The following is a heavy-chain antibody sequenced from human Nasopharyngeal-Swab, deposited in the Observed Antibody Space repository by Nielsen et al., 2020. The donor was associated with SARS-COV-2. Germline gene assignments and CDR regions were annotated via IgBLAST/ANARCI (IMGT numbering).Heavy chain of an antibody. J-gene: IGHJ4*02. D-gene: IGHD5-18*01. CDR3: ARGYSYGHIDY. CDR1: GYTFTSYA. CDR2: INAGNGNT. Sequence: ASVKVSCKASGYTFTSYAMHWVRQAPGQRLEWMGWINAGNGNTKYSQKFQGRVTITRDTSASTAYMELNSLRSEDTAVYYCARGYSYGHIDYWGQGTLVTVSS. V-gene: IGHV1-3*01.